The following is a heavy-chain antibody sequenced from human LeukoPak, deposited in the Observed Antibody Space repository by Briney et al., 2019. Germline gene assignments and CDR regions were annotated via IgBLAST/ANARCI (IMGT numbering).Heavy chain of an antibody. J-gene: IGHJ4*02. V-gene: IGHV4-38-2*02. CDR2: IYHSGST. Sequence: PSETLSLTCTVSGYSISSGYYWGWIRQPPGKGLEWIGSIYHSGSTYYNPSLKSRVTISVDTSKSQFSLTLSSVTAADTAVYYCARKKEYYYGSGSYFGYWGQGTLVTVSS. CDR3: ARKKEYYYGSGSYFGY. CDR1: GYSISSGYY. D-gene: IGHD3-10*01.